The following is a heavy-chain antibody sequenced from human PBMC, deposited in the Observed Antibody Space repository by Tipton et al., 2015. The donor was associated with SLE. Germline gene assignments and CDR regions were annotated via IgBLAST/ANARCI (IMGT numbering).Heavy chain of an antibody. CDR1: GGSINTTNYY. CDR3: TGYNIDRGWFDP. Sequence: TLSLTCTVSGGSINTTNYYWGWIRQPPGKGLYWIGSMYYSGTSYYNPSLKSRATISIDMSENQFSLKLNYVTDADTALYYCTGYNIDRGWFDPWGQGTLVTVSS. J-gene: IGHJ5*02. V-gene: IGHV4-39*07. CDR2: MYYSGTS. D-gene: IGHD5-12*01.